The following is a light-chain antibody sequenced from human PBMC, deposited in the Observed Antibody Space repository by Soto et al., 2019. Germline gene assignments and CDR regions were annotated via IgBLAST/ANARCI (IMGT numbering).Light chain of an antibody. Sequence: DIEMTQSPSPLSAFVGDSVTITCRASQHINNYLAWYQQKPGKAPKILIYDASRLESGVPLRFIGRGSDTEYSLTIRGLQPEDFATYYCQQYQTNPVTFGGGTKVEI. CDR1: QHINNY. CDR2: DAS. CDR3: QQYQTNPVT. J-gene: IGKJ4*01. V-gene: IGKV1-5*01.